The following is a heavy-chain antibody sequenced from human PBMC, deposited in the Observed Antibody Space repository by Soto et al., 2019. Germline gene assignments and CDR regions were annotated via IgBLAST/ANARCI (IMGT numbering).Heavy chain of an antibody. D-gene: IGHD2-15*01. CDR3: ARRGGVAATSSHYYYYGREG. Sequence: PSETLSLTCAVYGGSFSGYYWSWIRQPPGEGLEWIGEINHSGSTNYNPSLKSRVTISVDTSKDQFSLKLSSVTAAATGVDYCARRGGVAATSSHYYYYGREGWGEGTAVTVS. J-gene: IGHJ6*02. CDR1: GGSFSGYY. V-gene: IGHV4-34*01. CDR2: INHSGST.